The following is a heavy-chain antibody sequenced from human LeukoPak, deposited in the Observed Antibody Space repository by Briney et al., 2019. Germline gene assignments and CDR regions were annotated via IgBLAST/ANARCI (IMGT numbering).Heavy chain of an antibody. J-gene: IGHJ4*02. CDR2: INGSGGST. V-gene: IGHV3-23*01. CDR3: ANLCIVGATPTFDY. CDR1: GFTFSSYA. D-gene: IGHD1-26*01. Sequence: PGGSLRLSCAASGFTFSSYAMSWVRQAPGKGLEWVSAINGSGGSTYYADSVKGRFTISRDNSKNTLYLQMNSLRAEDTAVYSCANLCIVGATPTFDYWGQGTLVTVSS.